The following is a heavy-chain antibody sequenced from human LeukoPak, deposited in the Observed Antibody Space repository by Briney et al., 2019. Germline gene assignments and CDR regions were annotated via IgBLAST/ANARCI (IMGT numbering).Heavy chain of an antibody. CDR3: ARDRHQGYYFDY. D-gene: IGHD2-2*01. J-gene: IGHJ4*02. CDR1: GFTVDSNY. CDR2: IYSGAGT. Sequence: GGALRLSCAASGFTVDSNYMSWVRQAPGRGLEWVSLIYSGAGTYYADSVKGRFTISRDNSKNTLYLQMNSLRAEDTAVYYCARDRHQGYYFDYWGQGTLVTVSS. V-gene: IGHV3-53*01.